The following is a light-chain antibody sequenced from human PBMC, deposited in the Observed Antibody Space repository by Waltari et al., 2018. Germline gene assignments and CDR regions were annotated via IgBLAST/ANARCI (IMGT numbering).Light chain of an antibody. CDR1: QSIDSY. Sequence: EIVLTQSPATLSFSPGERATLPCRASQSIDSYLAWYLQKPGQAPRLLIFDASNRATGIPARFSGSGFGTDFTLTISSLEPEDFGVYYCQQRSNWPPTFGQGTRLEIK. V-gene: IGKV3-11*01. CDR3: QQRSNWPPT. CDR2: DAS. J-gene: IGKJ5*01.